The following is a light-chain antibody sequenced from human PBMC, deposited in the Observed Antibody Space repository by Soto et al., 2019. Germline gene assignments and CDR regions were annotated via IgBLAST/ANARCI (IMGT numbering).Light chain of an antibody. CDR2: GVS. CDR3: TSYAGSNNLGL. Sequence: QSVLTQPASVSGSPGQSITMSCTGSSSDFGDDKYVTWYQQQPGKGPNLLIYGVSKRPSGVSNRFSGSKSGNTASLTVSGLQPEDEADYYCTSYAGSNNLGLFGGGTKLTVL. CDR1: SSDFGDDKY. V-gene: IGLV2-8*01. J-gene: IGLJ2*01.